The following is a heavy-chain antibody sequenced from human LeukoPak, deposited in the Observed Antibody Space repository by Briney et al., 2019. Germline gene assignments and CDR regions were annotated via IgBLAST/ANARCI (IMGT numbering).Heavy chain of an antibody. J-gene: IGHJ6*03. D-gene: IGHD3-9*01. CDR2: ISNFGDII. Sequence: GGSLRLSCAASGFTFSNYEMNWVRQAPGKGLEWISRISNFGDIIHYADSVEGRFTISRDSDKNSIYLQMNSLRAEDTAVYYCATSPLRYFDWSPGDYYYYMDVWGKGTTVTVSS. V-gene: IGHV3-48*03. CDR3: ATSPLRYFDWSPGDYYYYMDV. CDR1: GFTFSNYE.